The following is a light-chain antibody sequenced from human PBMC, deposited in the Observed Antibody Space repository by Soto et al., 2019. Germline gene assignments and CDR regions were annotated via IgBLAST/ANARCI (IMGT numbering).Light chain of an antibody. CDR3: AAWDDRLNGPSYV. V-gene: IGLV1-44*01. CDR2: TNN. Sequence: QSVLTQPPSVSGTPGQTVTISCSGSTSNIGSNPVNWYQQLPGTAPRLLISTNNQRPSGVPDRFSGSRSGTSACLAISGLQSEHEADYYCAAWDDRLNGPSYVFGTGTKVTVL. J-gene: IGLJ1*01. CDR1: TSNIGSNP.